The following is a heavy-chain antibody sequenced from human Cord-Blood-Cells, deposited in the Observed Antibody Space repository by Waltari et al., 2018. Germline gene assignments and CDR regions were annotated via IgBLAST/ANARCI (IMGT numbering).Heavy chain of an antibody. Sequence: LEWVANIKQDGSEKYYVDSVKGRFTISRDNAKNSLYLQMNSLRAEDTAVYYCAREIVVVPAASRGDYYGMDVWGQGTTVTVSS. J-gene: IGHJ6*02. CDR2: IKQDGSEK. CDR3: AREIVVVPAASRGDYYGMDV. V-gene: IGHV3-7*04. D-gene: IGHD2-2*01.